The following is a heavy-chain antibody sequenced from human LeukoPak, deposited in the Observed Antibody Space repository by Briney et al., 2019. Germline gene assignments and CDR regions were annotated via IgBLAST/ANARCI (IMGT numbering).Heavy chain of an antibody. J-gene: IGHJ4*02. D-gene: IGHD6-13*01. Sequence: GGSLRLSCAASGFTFSDYYMSWIRQAPGKGLEWVSYITSSGNAIYNADSVKGRFTLSRDNAKNSLYLQMNSLRAEDTAVYYCARAHLELWSSSWYFDYWGQGTLVTVSS. CDR1: GFTFSDYY. CDR2: ITSSGNAI. V-gene: IGHV3-11*04. CDR3: ARAHLELWSSSWYFDY.